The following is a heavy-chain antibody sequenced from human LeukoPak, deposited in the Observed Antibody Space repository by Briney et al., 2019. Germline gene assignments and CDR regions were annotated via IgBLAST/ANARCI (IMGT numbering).Heavy chain of an antibody. V-gene: IGHV4-34*01. CDR2: INHSGST. CDR3: ARGVEAAGKVFDY. J-gene: IGHJ4*02. CDR1: GGSFSGYY. D-gene: IGHD6-13*01. Sequence: SETLSLTCAVYGGSFSGYYWSWIRQPPGKGLEWIGEINHSGSTNYNPSLKSRVTISVDTSKNQFSLKLSSVTAADTAVYYCARGVEAAGKVFDYWGQGTLVTVSS.